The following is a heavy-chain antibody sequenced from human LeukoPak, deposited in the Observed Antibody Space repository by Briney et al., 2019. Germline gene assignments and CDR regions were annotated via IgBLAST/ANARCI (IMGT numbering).Heavy chain of an antibody. D-gene: IGHD2-2*01. CDR3: ARKGPANYYYYYMDV. J-gene: IGHJ6*03. CDR2: MNPNSGNT. CDR1: RYTFTSYH. Sequence: ASVKVSCKASRYTFTSYHINWVRQATGQGLEWMGWMNPNSGNTGYAQKFQGRVTMTRNTSISTAYMELSSLRSEDTAVYFCARKGPANYYYYYMDVWGKGTTVTVSS. V-gene: IGHV1-8*01.